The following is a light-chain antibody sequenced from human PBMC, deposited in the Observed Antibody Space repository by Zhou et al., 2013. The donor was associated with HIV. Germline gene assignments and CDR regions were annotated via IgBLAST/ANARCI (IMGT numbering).Light chain of an antibody. V-gene: IGKV1-5*03. CDR2: KAS. Sequence: DIQMTQSPSTLYASVGDRVTISCRASQTITAWLAWYQQKPGKAPKLLVYKASTLESGVSSRFSGSGSGTEFTLTISSLQPDDFATYYCQQYASYSQTFGQGTKVDIK. CDR3: QQYASYSQT. CDR1: QTITAW. J-gene: IGKJ1*01.